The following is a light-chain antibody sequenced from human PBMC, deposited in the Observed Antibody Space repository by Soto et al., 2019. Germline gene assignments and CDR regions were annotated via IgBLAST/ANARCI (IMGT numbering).Light chain of an antibody. J-gene: IGLJ2*01. V-gene: IGLV1-40*01. Sequence: QSVLTQPPSVSGAPGQRATISCTGSSSNIGAGYDVHWYQQLPGTAPKLLISGNTNRPSGVPDRFSGSKSGTSASLAITGLQAEDEADYYCQSYDISLSVVVFGGGTQLTVL. CDR2: GNT. CDR1: SSNIGAGYD. CDR3: QSYDISLSVVV.